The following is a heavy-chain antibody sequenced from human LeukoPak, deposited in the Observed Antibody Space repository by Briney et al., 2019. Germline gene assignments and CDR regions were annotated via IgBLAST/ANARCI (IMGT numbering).Heavy chain of an antibody. CDR3: ATDGAGFDT. CDR2: INIGGTNT. J-gene: IGHJ5*02. Sequence: GGSLRLSCAASGFTFNDYYMSWIRQAPGKGLEWLSYINIGGTNTHYADSVKGRFTISRDNAKKSLYLEMNNLRAEDTAVYYCATDGAGFDTWGQGTLVTVSS. CDR1: GFTFNDYY. V-gene: IGHV3-11*01.